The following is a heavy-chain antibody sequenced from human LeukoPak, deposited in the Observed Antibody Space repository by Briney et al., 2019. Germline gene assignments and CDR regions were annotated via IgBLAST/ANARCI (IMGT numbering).Heavy chain of an antibody. D-gene: IGHD6-19*01. Sequence: GGSLRLSCAASGFTFSSYWMSWVRQAPGKGLEWVANIKQDGSEKYYVDSVKGRFTISRDNAKNSLYMQMNSLRAEDTALYYCARGGIAVAGTGEAYYYYYYMDVWGKGTTVTVSS. CDR1: GFTFSSYW. CDR3: ARGGIAVAGTGEAYYYYYYMDV. CDR2: IKQDGSEK. V-gene: IGHV3-7*03. J-gene: IGHJ6*03.